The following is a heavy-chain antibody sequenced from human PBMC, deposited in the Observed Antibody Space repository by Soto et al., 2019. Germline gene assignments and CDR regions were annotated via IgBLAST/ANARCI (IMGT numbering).Heavy chain of an antibody. V-gene: IGHV4-59*01. CDR3: ASVTFGGVVLAH. D-gene: IGHD3-16*01. CDR1: AASFSKYY. Sequence: SETLSLTCTVSAASFSKYYWSWIRQPPGKGLEWIGYIYFNGSTNYNPSLKRRVTISIDTSKKQISLNLTSVTDADTAVYYCASVTFGGVVLAHWGQGTLVTVSS. J-gene: IGHJ4*02. CDR2: IYFNGST.